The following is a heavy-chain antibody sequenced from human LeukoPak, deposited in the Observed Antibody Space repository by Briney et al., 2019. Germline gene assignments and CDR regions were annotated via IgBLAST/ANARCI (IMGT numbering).Heavy chain of an antibody. CDR1: GGSVGGFY. Sequence: SETLSLTCTVSGGSVGGFYWTWIRQPPGGGMQWIGFIFSSGGTNYNPSLKSRVAISTDTSKDQVSLRVTSVTAADTAVYYCATGGAYTSGWYNIWGQGTLVSVSS. CDR2: IFSSGGT. CDR3: ATGGAYTSGWYNI. J-gene: IGHJ4*02. V-gene: IGHV4-4*09. D-gene: IGHD6-19*01.